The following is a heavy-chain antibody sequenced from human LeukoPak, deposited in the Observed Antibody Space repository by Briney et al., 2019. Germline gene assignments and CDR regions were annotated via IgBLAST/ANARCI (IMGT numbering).Heavy chain of an antibody. J-gene: IGHJ2*01. CDR3: AKDRTVGASYRYFDL. V-gene: IGHV3-23*01. D-gene: IGHD1-26*01. CDR1: GVTLSTYA. CDR2: ISSSGSGDNT. Sequence: GGSLRLSCAASGVTLSTYAMSWARQAPGKGLEWVSGISSSGSGDNTYYADSVKGRFTISRDSSKNTLFLHMNTLRAEDMAIYYCAKDRTVGASYRYFDLWGRGTLVTVSS.